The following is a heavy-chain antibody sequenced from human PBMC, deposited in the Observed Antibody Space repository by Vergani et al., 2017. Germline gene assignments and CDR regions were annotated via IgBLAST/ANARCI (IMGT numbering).Heavy chain of an antibody. V-gene: IGHV4-39*07. D-gene: IGHD5-24*01. CDR1: GGSISSSSYY. J-gene: IGHJ4*02. CDR3: ARSKRRLFDY. Sequence: QLQLQESGPGLVKPSETLSLTCTVSGGSISSSSYYWGWIRQPPGKGLEWIGEINHSGSTNYNPSLKSRVTISVDTSKNQFSLKLSSVTAADTAVYYCARSKRRLFDYWGQGTLVTVSS. CDR2: INHSGST.